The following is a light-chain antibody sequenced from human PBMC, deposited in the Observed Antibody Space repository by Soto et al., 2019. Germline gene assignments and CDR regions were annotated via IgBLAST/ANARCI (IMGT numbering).Light chain of an antibody. Sequence: EIVMTQSPATLSVSPGERATLSCRASQGVSSNLAWYQQKPGQAPRLLIYGASTRATGIPARFSGSGSGTEYTLTISSLQSEDFAVYYCQQYNNWSALTFGGGTKVEIK. CDR3: QQYNNWSALT. CDR2: GAS. V-gene: IGKV3-15*01. CDR1: QGVSSN. J-gene: IGKJ4*01.